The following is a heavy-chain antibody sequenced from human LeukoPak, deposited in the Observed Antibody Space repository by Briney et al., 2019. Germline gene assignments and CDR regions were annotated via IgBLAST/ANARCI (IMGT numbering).Heavy chain of an antibody. D-gene: IGHD2-15*01. CDR3: TPGTLRYCSGGSCLEPGRY. J-gene: IGHJ4*02. Sequence: GGSLRLSCAASGFTFSNAWMSWVRQAPGKGLEWVGRIKSKTDGGTTDYAAPVKGRFTISRDDSKNTLYLQMNSLKTEDTAVYYCTPGTLRYCSGGSCLEPGRYWGQGTLVTVSS. V-gene: IGHV3-15*01. CDR1: GFTFSNAW. CDR2: IKSKTDGGTT.